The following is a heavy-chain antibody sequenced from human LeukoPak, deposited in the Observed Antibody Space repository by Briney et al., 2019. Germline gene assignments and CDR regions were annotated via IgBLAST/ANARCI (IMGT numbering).Heavy chain of an antibody. J-gene: IGHJ4*02. CDR2: IYHSGST. CDR1: GGSISSSNW. D-gene: IGHD2-21*01. V-gene: IGHV4-4*02. CDR3: AGGGILWWRRGYFDY. Sequence: SETLSLTCAVSGGSISSSNWWSWVRQPPGKGLEWIGEIYHSGSTNYNPSLKSRVTISVDKSKNQFSLKLSSVTAADTAVYYCAGGGILWWRRGYFDYWGQGTLVTVSS.